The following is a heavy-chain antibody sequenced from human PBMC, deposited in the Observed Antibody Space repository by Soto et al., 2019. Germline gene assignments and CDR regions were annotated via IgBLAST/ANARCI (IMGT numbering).Heavy chain of an antibody. CDR1: GYTFTSHT. CDR2: IIVSNGSP. V-gene: IGHV1-3*01. CDR3: AREPEDGVPGDY. D-gene: IGHD3-3*01. J-gene: IGHJ4*02. Sequence: QVQLVQSGAEVKEPGASVRVSCKASGYTFTSHTLHWARQAPGQGLEWMGWIIVSNGSPRYAPQFQGRVTFGRDTSATTAYMELSSLTSEDTAVYYGAREPEDGVPGDYWGQGTLGVVSS.